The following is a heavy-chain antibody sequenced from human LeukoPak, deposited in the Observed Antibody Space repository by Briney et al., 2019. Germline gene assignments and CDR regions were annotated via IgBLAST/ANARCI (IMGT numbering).Heavy chain of an antibody. D-gene: IGHD3-10*01. V-gene: IGHV3-23*01. CDR2: ISGNGGST. J-gene: IGHJ5*02. CDR1: GFTFSSYA. Sequence: GGSLRLSCAASGFTFSSYAMSWVRQAPGKGLEWVSAISGNGGSTYYADSVKGRFTISRDNSKNTLYLQMNSLRAEDTAVYYCAKVVGDLWFGELPLFDPWGQGTLVTVSS. CDR3: AKVVGDLWFGELPLFDP.